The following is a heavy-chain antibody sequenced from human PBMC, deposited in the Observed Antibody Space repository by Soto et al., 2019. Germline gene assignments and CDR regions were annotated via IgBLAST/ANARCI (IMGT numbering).Heavy chain of an antibody. D-gene: IGHD4-17*01. V-gene: IGHV3-23*01. CDR2: ITGSGGST. J-gene: IGHJ3*02. CDR3: ASYVYGDFEVLDI. Sequence: SLSLSSAASGVTVSISTITWFFKTQGKGLEWVSAITGSGGSTYSAASVKGRFTLSRANSKNTLYLQLNRLRAEDTAVYYCASYVYGDFEVLDIWVQGTKV. CDR1: GVTVSIST.